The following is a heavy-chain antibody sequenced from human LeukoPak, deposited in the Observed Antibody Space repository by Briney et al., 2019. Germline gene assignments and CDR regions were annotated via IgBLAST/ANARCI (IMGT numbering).Heavy chain of an antibody. D-gene: IGHD3-22*01. CDR3: AKSSRGRYYDSSGYSDY. Sequence: GGSLRLSCAASGFTFSSYAMSWVRQAPGKGLEWVSAISGSGGSTYYADSVKGRFTISRDNSKNTLYLQMNSLRAEDTAVYYCAKSSRGRYYDSSGYSDYWGQGTLVTVSS. J-gene: IGHJ4*02. V-gene: IGHV3-23*01. CDR1: GFTFSSYA. CDR2: ISGSGGST.